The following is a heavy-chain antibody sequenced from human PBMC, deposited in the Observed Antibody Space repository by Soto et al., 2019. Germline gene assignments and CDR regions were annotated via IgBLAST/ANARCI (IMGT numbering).Heavy chain of an antibody. CDR2: IYYSGST. J-gene: IGHJ6*02. Sequence: PSETLSLTCTVSGGSISSYYWSWIRQPPGKGLEWIGYIYYSGSTNYNPSLKSRVTISVDTSKNQFSLKLSSVTAADTAVYYCARGVDDFCSGYVLYYYYGMDVWGQGTTVTVSS. CDR1: GGSISSYY. CDR3: ARGVDDFCSGYVLYYYYGMDV. V-gene: IGHV4-59*01. D-gene: IGHD3-3*01.